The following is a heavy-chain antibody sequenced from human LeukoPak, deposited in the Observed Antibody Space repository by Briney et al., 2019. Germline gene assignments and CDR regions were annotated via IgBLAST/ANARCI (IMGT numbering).Heavy chain of an antibody. V-gene: IGHV3-11*03. CDR3: ARSLRRDCDSTSCWAALDI. J-gene: IGHJ3*02. CDR2: ISSSSTYT. CDR1: GFTFSDYG. D-gene: IGHD2-2*01. Sequence: GGSLRLSCAASGFTFSDYGMGWVRQAPGKGLEWVSYISSSSTYTNYADSVKGPFTISRDNAKNSLYLQMNSLRAEDTAVYYCARSLRRDCDSTSCWAALDIWGQGTMVTVSS.